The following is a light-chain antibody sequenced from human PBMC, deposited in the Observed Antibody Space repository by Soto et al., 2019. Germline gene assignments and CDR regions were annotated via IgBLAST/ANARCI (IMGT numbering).Light chain of an antibody. Sequence: IVMTQSPATLSVSPWERATLSCRASQSVSIKLAWYQQKPGQAPRLLIYDASNRATGIPARFSGSGSGTDFTLTISSLEPEDFAVYYCQQRSNWPPLISFGQGTRLEIK. J-gene: IGKJ5*01. CDR3: QQRSNWPPLIS. CDR1: QSVSIK. V-gene: IGKV3-11*01. CDR2: DAS.